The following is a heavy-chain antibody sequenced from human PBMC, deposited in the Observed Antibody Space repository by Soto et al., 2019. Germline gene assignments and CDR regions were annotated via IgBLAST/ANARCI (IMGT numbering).Heavy chain of an antibody. V-gene: IGHV1-2*04. D-gene: IGHD7-27*01. Sequence: ASVKVSCKASGYTFTGYYMHWVRQAPGQGLEWMGWINPNSGGTNYAQKFQGWVTMTKDTSISTAYMELSRLRSDDTAVYFCARGGRSPPVLGIGADAFDIWGQGTMVTVSS. J-gene: IGHJ3*02. CDR1: GYTFTGYY. CDR2: INPNSGGT. CDR3: ARGGRSPPVLGIGADAFDI.